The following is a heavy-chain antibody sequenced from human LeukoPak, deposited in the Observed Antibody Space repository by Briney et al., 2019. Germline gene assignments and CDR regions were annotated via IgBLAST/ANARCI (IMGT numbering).Heavy chain of an antibody. CDR2: IYYSGST. Sequence: SETLSLTCTVSGGSISSSSYYWGWIRQPPGKGLEWIGSIYYSGSTYYNPSLKSRVTISVDTSKNQFSLKLSSVTAADTAVYYCASQSLYGGYDYYYYMDVWGKGTTVTISS. D-gene: IGHD5-12*01. CDR3: ASQSLYGGYDYYYYMDV. J-gene: IGHJ6*03. CDR1: GGSISSSSYY. V-gene: IGHV4-39*01.